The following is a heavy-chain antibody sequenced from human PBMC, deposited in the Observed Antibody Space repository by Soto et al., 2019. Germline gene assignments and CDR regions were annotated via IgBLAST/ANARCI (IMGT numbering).Heavy chain of an antibody. CDR3: ARDRNKITGAKDGYYYYGMDV. D-gene: IGHD1-7*01. CDR2: IIPIFGST. CDR1: GGTFSSYA. V-gene: IGHV1-69*05. Sequence: GASVKFSCKASGGTFSSYAISWVRQAPGQGLEWMGGIIPIFGSTSYAQKFQGRVTMTRDTSTSTVYMELGSLRSEDTAVYYCARDRNKITGAKDGYYYYGMDVWGQGTTVTVSS. J-gene: IGHJ6*02.